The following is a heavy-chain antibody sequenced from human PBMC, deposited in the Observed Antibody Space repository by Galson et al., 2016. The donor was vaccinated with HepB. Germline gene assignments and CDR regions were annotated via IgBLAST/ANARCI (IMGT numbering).Heavy chain of an antibody. V-gene: IGHV4-31*03. D-gene: IGHD2-2*01. CDR3: ARIPATMTRWIDP. CDR2: LFYSGST. Sequence: TLSLTCTVSGGSISSGASYWSWLRQHPGKGLEWIGYLFYSGSTFYNPSLQSRVTISLDTPKNQFSLKLNSVTAADTAVYYCARIPATMTRWIDPWGQGTLVTVSS. CDR1: GGSISSGASY. J-gene: IGHJ5*02.